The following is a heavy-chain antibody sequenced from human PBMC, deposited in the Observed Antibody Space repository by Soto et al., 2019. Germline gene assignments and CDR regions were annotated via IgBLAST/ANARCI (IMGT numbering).Heavy chain of an antibody. CDR3: AKEVWSGPMDV. Sequence: QVQLVESGGGVVQPGRSLRLSCAASGFTFSSYGMHWVRQAPGKGLEWVAVISYDGSNKNYADSVKGRFTISRDNSKNTQYLQMNRLRAEDTAVYYCAKEVWSGPMDVWGQGTTVTVSS. V-gene: IGHV3-30*18. CDR1: GFTFSSYG. CDR2: ISYDGSNK. J-gene: IGHJ6*02. D-gene: IGHD3-3*01.